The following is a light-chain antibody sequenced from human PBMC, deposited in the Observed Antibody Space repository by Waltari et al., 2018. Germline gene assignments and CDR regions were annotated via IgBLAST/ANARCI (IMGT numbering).Light chain of an antibody. CDR2: EVN. J-gene: IGLJ2*01. Sequence: QSALTQPASVSGSPGQSITISCTGTSSDVGGYNYVSWYQQHPHKAPKLMIYEVNNRPSRISSRFSGSKSANTASLTISGLQAEDEADYYCSSYTSSSTLVVFGGGTQLTVL. CDR1: SSDVGGYNY. CDR3: SSYTSSSTLVV. V-gene: IGLV2-14*01.